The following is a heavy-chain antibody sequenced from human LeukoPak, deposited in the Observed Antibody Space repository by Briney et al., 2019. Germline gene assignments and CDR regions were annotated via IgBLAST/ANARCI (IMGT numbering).Heavy chain of an antibody. CDR2: IYWDDDK. CDR1: GFSLTTSGVG. V-gene: IGHV2-5*02. Sequence: SGPTLVNPTQSLTLTCTFSGFSLTTSGVGVGWIRHPPGKALEWLALIYWDDDKRYSPSLTGRLSITKDTSKNQVVLTMTNMDPVDTATYYCAHRRRLDRDWNYGRFDFWGQGMLVTVSS. CDR3: AHRRRLDRDWNYGRFDF. D-gene: IGHD1-7*01. J-gene: IGHJ4*02.